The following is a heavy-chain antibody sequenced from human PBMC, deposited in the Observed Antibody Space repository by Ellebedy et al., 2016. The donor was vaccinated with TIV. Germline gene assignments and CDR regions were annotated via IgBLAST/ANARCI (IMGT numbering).Heavy chain of an antibody. Sequence: MPSETLSLTCTVSGASISGSYWSWARQPAGKGLEWIGRIYPTGNTNYNPSLKSRVTMSADTSTNQLSLRPGSVTAADSAIYYCSTDLYLYISSPAWGQGILVSVSS. CDR3: STDLYLYISSPA. V-gene: IGHV4-4*07. CDR2: IYPTGNT. CDR1: GASISGSY. J-gene: IGHJ4*02. D-gene: IGHD3-9*01.